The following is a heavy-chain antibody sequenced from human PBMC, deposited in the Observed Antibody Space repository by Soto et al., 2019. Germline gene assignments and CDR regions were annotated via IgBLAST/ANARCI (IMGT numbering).Heavy chain of an antibody. CDR1: GGSISSSSYY. V-gene: IGHV4-39*01. CDR3: ARSIPCIAARPSRYFFWLQTSFPGNWFDP. J-gene: IGHJ5*02. CDR2: IYYSGST. Sequence: SETLSLTCTVSGGSISSSSYYWGWIRQPPGKGLEWIGSIYYSGSTYYNPSLKSRVTISVDTSKNQFSLKLSSVTAADTAVYYCARSIPCIAARPSRYFFWLQTSFPGNWFDPRGQRTPVTVSS. D-gene: IGHD6-6*01.